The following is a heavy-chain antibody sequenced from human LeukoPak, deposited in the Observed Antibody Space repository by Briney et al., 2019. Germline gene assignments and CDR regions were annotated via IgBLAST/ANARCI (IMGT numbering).Heavy chain of an antibody. D-gene: IGHD6-19*01. CDR1: GFTFSSYA. J-gene: IGHJ5*02. CDR2: ISGSGGST. V-gene: IGHV3-23*01. CDR3: AKGGSSGWYPNWFDP. Sequence: HTGGSLRLSCAASGFTFSSYAMSWVRQAPGKGLEWVSAISGSGGSTYYADSVKGRFTISRDNSKNTLYLQMNSLRAEDTAVYYCAKGGSSGWYPNWFDPWGQGTLVTVSS.